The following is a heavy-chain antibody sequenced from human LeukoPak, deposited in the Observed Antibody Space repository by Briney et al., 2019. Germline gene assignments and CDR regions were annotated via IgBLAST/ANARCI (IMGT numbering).Heavy chain of an antibody. CDR3: AKEGHGSSLDY. CDR1: GFTFSSYG. Sequence: GRSLRLSSAASGFTFSSYGMHWVRQAPGKGLEWVAVISYDGSNKYYADSVKGRFTISRDNSKNTLYLQMNSLRAEDTAVYYCAKEGHGSSLDYWGQGTLVTVSS. V-gene: IGHV3-30*18. D-gene: IGHD6-13*01. CDR2: ISYDGSNK. J-gene: IGHJ4*02.